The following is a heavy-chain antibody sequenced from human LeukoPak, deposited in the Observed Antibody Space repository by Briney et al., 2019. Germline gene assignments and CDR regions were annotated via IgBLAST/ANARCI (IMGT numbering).Heavy chain of an antibody. CDR2: IYHSGST. D-gene: IGHD3-10*01. CDR3: ASGESVTGFDY. J-gene: IGHJ4*02. CDR1: GGSFSGYY. Sequence: SETLSLTCAVYGGSFSGYYWSWIRQPPGKGLEWIGEIYHSGSTNYNPSLKSRVTISVDKSKNQFSLKLSSVTAADTAVYYCASGESVTGFDYWGQGTLVTVSS. V-gene: IGHV4-34*01.